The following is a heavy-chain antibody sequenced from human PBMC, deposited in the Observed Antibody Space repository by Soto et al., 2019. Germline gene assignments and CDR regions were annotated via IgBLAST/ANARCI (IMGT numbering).Heavy chain of an antibody. D-gene: IGHD3-10*01. Sequence: EVQLVESGGGLVQPGGSLRLSCAASGFTVSSNYMSWVRQAPGKGLEWVSVIYSGGSTYYADSVKGRFTISRDNSXNXLXPQMNSLRAEDTAVYYCARGDNGSGSYYNVIGAFDIWGQGTMVTVSS. V-gene: IGHV3-66*01. J-gene: IGHJ3*02. CDR3: ARGDNGSGSYYNVIGAFDI. CDR1: GFTVSSNY. CDR2: IYSGGST.